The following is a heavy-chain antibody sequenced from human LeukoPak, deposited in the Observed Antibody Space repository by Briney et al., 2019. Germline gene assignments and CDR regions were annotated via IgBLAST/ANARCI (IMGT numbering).Heavy chain of an antibody. CDR1: GFTFSSYS. CDR3: ARDHNYAFDY. D-gene: IGHD5-18*01. J-gene: IGHJ4*02. CDR2: ISSISGTI. Sequence: GGSLRLSCAASGFTFSSYSMNWVRQAPGKGLEWVSYISSISGTINYADSVKGRFTIPGDNARNSLFLQMNSLRAEDTAVYYCARDHNYAFDYWGQGTLVTVSS. V-gene: IGHV3-48*01.